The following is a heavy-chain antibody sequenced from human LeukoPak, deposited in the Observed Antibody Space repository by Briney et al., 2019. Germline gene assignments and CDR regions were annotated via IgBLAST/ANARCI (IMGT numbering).Heavy chain of an antibody. CDR3: ARGLWTQPGLVPFNY. D-gene: IGHD5-18*01. CDR2: IHHFGRT. J-gene: IGHJ4*02. CDR1: GDSIISYY. V-gene: IGHV4-59*01. Sequence: SETLSLTCSVSGDSIISYYWNWLRQSPGKGLEWIGNIHHFGRTEYNSSLRSRVTTFLDSSKNQFSLKLTSVTPTDTAMYYCARGLWTQPGLVPFNYWGQGILVTVSS.